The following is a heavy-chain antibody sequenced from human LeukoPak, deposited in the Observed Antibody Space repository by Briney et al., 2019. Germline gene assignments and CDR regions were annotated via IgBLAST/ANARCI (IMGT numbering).Heavy chain of an antibody. Sequence: ASVTVSCKASGYTFTSYAMHWVRQAPGQRLEWMGWINAGNGNTKYPQNFQGRVTISRDTSASTAYMELSSLRSEDTGVYYCAMGYCSGGSCYSLPFYYYGMDVWGKGTKVTVSS. CDR3: AMGYCSGGSCYSLPFYYYGMDV. V-gene: IGHV1-3*01. CDR2: INAGNGNT. J-gene: IGHJ6*04. D-gene: IGHD2-15*01. CDR1: GYTFTSYA.